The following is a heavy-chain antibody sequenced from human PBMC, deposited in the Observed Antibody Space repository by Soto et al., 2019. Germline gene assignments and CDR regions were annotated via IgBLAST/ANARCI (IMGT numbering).Heavy chain of an antibody. D-gene: IGHD6-6*01. CDR2: IYYSGST. CDR3: ARFSSSLNWFDP. V-gene: IGHV4-30-4*01. CDR1: GGSISSGDYY. J-gene: IGHJ5*02. Sequence: SETLSLTCTVSGGSISSGDYYWSWIRQPPGKGLEWIGYIYYSGSTYYNPSLKSRVTISVDTSKNQFSLKLSSVTAADTAVYYCARFSSSLNWFDPWGQGTLVTVSS.